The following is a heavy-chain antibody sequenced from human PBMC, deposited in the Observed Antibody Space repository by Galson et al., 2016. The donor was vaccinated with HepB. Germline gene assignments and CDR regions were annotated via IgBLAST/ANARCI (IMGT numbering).Heavy chain of an antibody. Sequence: SLRLSCAASGFNFSSCAMHWVRQAPGKGLEWVAVISNLGNNKYYTDSVKGRFILSRDNSENMVHLQMNSLRVDDTAVYYCARDSLDYNSPAFDYWGRGTLITVSS. CDR2: ISNLGNNK. CDR1: GFNFSSCA. J-gene: IGHJ4*02. D-gene: IGHD1-14*01. V-gene: IGHV3-30-3*01. CDR3: ARDSLDYNSPAFDY.